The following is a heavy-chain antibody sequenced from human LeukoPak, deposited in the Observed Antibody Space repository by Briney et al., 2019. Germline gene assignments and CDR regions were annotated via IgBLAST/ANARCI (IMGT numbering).Heavy chain of an antibody. CDR2: INEGGSVT. J-gene: IGHJ4*02. CDR3: SRDLRGRDDY. Sequence: GGSLRLSCAASGFTFSTSWMHWVRQAPGKGLVWVSRINEGGSVTDYADSVKGRFTISRDNAKNTLYLEMNSLRAEDTAVYYCSRDLRGRDDYWGQGTLVSVSS. D-gene: IGHD5-24*01. CDR1: GFTFSTSW. V-gene: IGHV3-74*01.